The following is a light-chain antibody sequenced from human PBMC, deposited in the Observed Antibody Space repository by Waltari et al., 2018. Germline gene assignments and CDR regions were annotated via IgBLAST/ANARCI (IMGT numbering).Light chain of an antibody. CDR3: QMWDTSSDVGV. V-gene: IGLV3-21*04. CDR1: NIGSTT. J-gene: IGLJ3*02. Sequence: SYALTQPPSVSMAPGETANRSCGGQNIGSTTVHCYQQRPGQAPVLVMQYDDDRPSGIPERFSGSKSGNTATLTINRVAAGDEADYYCQMWDTSSDVGVFGGGTKLTVL. CDR2: YDD.